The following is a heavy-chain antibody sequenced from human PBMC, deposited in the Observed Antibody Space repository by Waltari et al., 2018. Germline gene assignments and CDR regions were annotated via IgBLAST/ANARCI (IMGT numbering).Heavy chain of an antibody. Sequence: QVQLVQSGAEVKKPGSSVQVSCTASGGTFSSYAISWVRRAPGQGLEWMGGIIPILGIANYAQKFQGRVTITADKSTSTAYMELSSLRSEDTAVYYCARGLVLLWFRELLELDYWGQGTLVTVSS. D-gene: IGHD3-10*01. CDR1: GGTFSSYA. V-gene: IGHV1-69*10. CDR3: ARGLVLLWFRELLELDY. J-gene: IGHJ4*02. CDR2: IIPILGIA.